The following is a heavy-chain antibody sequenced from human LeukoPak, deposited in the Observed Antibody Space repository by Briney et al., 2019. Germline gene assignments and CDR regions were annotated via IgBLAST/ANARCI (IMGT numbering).Heavy chain of an antibody. Sequence: GGSLRLSCAASGFTFSSYAMHWVRQAPGKGLEWVAVISYDGSNKYYADSVKGRFTISRDNSKNTLYLQMNSLRAEDTAVYYCTRENWYLDYWGQGNLVTVSS. V-gene: IGHV3-30*04. CDR2: ISYDGSNK. CDR3: TRENWYLDY. J-gene: IGHJ4*02. CDR1: GFTFSSYA. D-gene: IGHD1-1*01.